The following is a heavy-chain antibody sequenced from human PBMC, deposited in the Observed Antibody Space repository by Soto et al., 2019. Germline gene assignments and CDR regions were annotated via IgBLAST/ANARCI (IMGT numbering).Heavy chain of an antibody. J-gene: IGHJ4*02. CDR1: GFTFSSYG. D-gene: IGHD6-19*01. CDR2: ISYDGSNK. V-gene: IGHV3-30*18. Sequence: QVQLVESGGGVVQPGRSLRLSCAASGFTFSSYGMHWVRQAPGKGLEWVAVISYDGSNKYYADSVKGRFTISRDNSKNTLYLQMNSLRAEDTAVYYCAKDLFAVAGTGGDFDYWGQGTLVTVSS. CDR3: AKDLFAVAGTGGDFDY.